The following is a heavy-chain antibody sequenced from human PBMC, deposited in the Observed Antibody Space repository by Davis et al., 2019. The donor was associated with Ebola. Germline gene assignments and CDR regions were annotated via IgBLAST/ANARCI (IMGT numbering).Heavy chain of an antibody. D-gene: IGHD6-13*01. CDR3: ARGEDIDSSSWYVIES. CDR2: ISAYNGNT. J-gene: IGHJ5*02. Sequence: ASVKVSCKASGYTFTSYGISWVRQAPGQGLEWMGWISAYNGNTNYAQKLQGRVTMTTDTSTRTAYMELRSLRSDDTAVYYCARGEDIDSSSWYVIESWGQGTLVTVSS. V-gene: IGHV1-18*01. CDR1: GYTFTSYG.